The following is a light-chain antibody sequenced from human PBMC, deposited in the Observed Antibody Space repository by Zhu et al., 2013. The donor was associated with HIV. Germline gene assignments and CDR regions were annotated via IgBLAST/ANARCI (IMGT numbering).Light chain of an antibody. CDR1: QSVRSSF. CDR3: QQYDTSPIT. V-gene: IGKV3-20*01. J-gene: IGKJ5*01. CDR2: ESS. Sequence: EVVLTQSPGTLSMSPGETVTLSCRASQSVRSSFLAWYQQKPGQAPRLLMFESSRRATGIPDRFSGSASGADFTLTVTRLEPEDSAVYFCQQYDTSPITFGQGTRLEIK.